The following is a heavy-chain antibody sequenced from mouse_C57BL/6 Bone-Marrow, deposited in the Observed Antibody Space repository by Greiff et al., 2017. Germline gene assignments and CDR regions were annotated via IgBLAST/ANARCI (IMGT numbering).Heavy chain of an antibody. J-gene: IGHJ4*01. CDR2: IYPGSGST. D-gene: IGHD2-3*01. V-gene: IGHV1-55*01. Sequence: QVQLQQPGAELVKPGASVKMSCKASGYTFTSYWITWVKQRPGQGLEWIGDIYPGSGSTNYNEKFKSKATLTVDTSSSTAYMQLSSLTSEDSAVYYCARIYDGYYGGYAMDYWGQGTSVTVSS. CDR3: ARIYDGYYGGYAMDY. CDR1: GYTFTSYW.